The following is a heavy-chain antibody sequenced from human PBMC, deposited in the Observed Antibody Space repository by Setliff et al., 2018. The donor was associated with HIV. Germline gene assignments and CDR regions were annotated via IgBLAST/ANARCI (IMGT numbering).Heavy chain of an antibody. V-gene: IGHV1-46*01. CDR2: VNTVGGGA. Sequence: ASVKVSCKTSGYTFTNYYMHWMRQAPGQGLEWMGVVNTVGGGASYAQKFQGRLTVTRDTSTSTVYMERSSLRSEDTAVYYCAREGQVVVTAKGFDYWGLGTLVTVSS. CDR3: AREGQVVVTAKGFDY. CDR1: GYTFTNYY. J-gene: IGHJ4*02. D-gene: IGHD2-15*01.